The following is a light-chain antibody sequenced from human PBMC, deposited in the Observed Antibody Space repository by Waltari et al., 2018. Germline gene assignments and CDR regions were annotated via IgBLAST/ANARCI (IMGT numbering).Light chain of an antibody. CDR2: ASS. V-gene: IGKV1-39*01. CDR1: QIISTY. Sequence: DIQMTQSPSSLSASVGDRVTITCRARQIISTYLHWYQQKPGKAPKLLVYASSNFQTGVSSRFSGSGSGTDFTLTISSLEPEDFATYYCQQTYGSPPTFGPGTKVDI. CDR3: QQTYGSPPT. J-gene: IGKJ3*01.